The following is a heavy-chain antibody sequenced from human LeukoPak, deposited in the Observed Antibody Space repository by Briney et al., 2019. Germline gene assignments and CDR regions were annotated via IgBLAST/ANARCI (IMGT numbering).Heavy chain of an antibody. CDR1: GYSFTMYY. Sequence: ASVKVSCKASGYSFTMYYIHWVRQAPGQGREWMGMINPSDGATTYAQRFQGRGTMTRDMSTTTVYMPLRSLGSEDTAVYSCANPLGYCSGGSSYWERDYYYGMDVWGQGTTVTVSS. D-gene: IGHD2-15*01. J-gene: IGHJ6*02. CDR3: ANPLGYCSGGSSYWERDYYYGMDV. CDR2: INPSDGAT. V-gene: IGHV1-46*01.